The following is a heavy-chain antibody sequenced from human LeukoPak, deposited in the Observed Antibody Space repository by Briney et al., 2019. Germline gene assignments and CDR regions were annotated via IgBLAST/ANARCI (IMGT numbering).Heavy chain of an antibody. Sequence: GASVKVSCKASGYTFTSYDINWVRQATGQGLEWMGWMNPNSGNTGYAQKFQGRVTMTRNTSISTAYMELSSLRSEDTAVYYCATGGVDTAMAEDAFDIWGQGTMVTVSS. V-gene: IGHV1-8*01. CDR1: GYTFTSYD. CDR3: ATGGVDTAMAEDAFDI. CDR2: MNPNSGNT. D-gene: IGHD5-18*01. J-gene: IGHJ3*02.